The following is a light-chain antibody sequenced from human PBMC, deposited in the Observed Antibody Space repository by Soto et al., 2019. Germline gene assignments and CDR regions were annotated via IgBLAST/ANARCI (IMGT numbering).Light chain of an antibody. CDR2: GAS. V-gene: IGKV3-15*01. CDR3: QHYNNWPPWT. J-gene: IGKJ1*01. CDR1: QSVSSN. Sequence: EIVMTQSPATLSLSQGERATFSCRASQSVSSNLAWYQQKPGQAPRLLIYGASIRATGIPARFSGSGSGTEFTLTISSLQSEDFAVYYCQHYNNWPPWTFGQGTKVDIK.